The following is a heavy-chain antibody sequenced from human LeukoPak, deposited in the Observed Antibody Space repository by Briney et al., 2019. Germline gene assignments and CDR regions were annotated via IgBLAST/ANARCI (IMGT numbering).Heavy chain of an antibody. Sequence: WETLSLTCTVSGGSISSSSYYWGWIRQPPGKGLEWIGSIYYSGSTYYNPSLKSRVTISVDTSKNQFSLKLSSVTAADTAVYYCARHGGAYYGDYVEAFDIRGQGTMVTVSS. V-gene: IGHV4-39*01. CDR1: GGSISSSSYY. CDR3: ARHGGAYYGDYVEAFDI. J-gene: IGHJ3*02. CDR2: IYYSGST. D-gene: IGHD4-17*01.